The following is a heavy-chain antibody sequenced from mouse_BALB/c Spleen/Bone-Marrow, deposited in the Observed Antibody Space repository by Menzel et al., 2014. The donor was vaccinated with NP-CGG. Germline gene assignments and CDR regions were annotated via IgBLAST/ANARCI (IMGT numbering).Heavy chain of an antibody. CDR3: ARRAGDY. Sequence: EVQLVESGGGLVQPGGSLKLSCAASGFTFSSYTMSWVRQTPEKRLEWVAYISNGGGSTYYPDTVKGRFTISRNNAKNALCLQMSSLKSEDTAMYYCARRAGDYWGQGTLVTVSA. CDR1: GFTFSSYT. D-gene: IGHD3-3*01. J-gene: IGHJ3*01. V-gene: IGHV5-12-2*01. CDR2: ISNGGGST.